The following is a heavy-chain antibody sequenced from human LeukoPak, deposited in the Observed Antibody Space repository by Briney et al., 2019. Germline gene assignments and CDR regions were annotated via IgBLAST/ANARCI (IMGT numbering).Heavy chain of an antibody. CDR3: ARDRRLRHYYYYGMDV. J-gene: IGHJ6*02. CDR2: IYYSGST. Sequence: SETLSLTCTVSGGSISSYYWSWIRQPPGKGLEWIGYIYYSGSTNYNPPLKSRVTISVDTSKNQFSLKLSSVTAADTAVYYCARDRRLRHYYYYGMDVWGQGTTVTVSS. D-gene: IGHD5-12*01. CDR1: GGSISSYY. V-gene: IGHV4-59*01.